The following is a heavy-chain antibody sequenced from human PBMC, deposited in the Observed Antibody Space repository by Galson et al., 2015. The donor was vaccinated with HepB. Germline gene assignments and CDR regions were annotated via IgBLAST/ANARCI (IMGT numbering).Heavy chain of an antibody. Sequence: SLRLSCAASGFTFGSYGMHWVRQAPGKGLEWVAVISYDGSNKYYADSVKGRFTISRDNSKNTLYLQMNSLRAEDTAVYYCAKGTWVLVGATSSFDYWGQGTLVTVSS. CDR2: ISYDGSNK. D-gene: IGHD1-26*01. CDR3: AKGTWVLVGATSSFDY. CDR1: GFTFGSYG. V-gene: IGHV3-30*18. J-gene: IGHJ4*02.